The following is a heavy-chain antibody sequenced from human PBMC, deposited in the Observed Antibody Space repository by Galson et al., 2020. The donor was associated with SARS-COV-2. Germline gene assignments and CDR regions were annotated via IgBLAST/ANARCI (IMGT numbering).Heavy chain of an antibody. CDR1: GGSISSGGYY. V-gene: IGHV4-31*03. Sequence: SEPLSLTCTVSGGSISSGGYYWSWIRQHPGKGLEWIGYIYYSGSTYYNPSLKSRVTISVDTSKNQFSLKLSSVTAADTAVYYCGRALGRITIFGVVIINYFDYWGQVTLVTVSS. CDR3: GRALGRITIFGVVIINYFDY. D-gene: IGHD3-3*01. J-gene: IGHJ4*02. CDR2: IYYSGST.